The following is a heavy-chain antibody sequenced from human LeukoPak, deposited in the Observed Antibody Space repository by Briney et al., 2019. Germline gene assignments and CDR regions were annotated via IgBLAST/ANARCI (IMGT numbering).Heavy chain of an antibody. V-gene: IGHV3-30*02. D-gene: IGHD6-13*01. J-gene: IGHJ4*02. CDR3: AKGPLYSSSWYCDY. Sequence: GGSLRLSCAASGFTFSSYGMHWVRQAPGKGLEWVSFIRYDGSEKYYADSVKGRFTISRDNSKNTLYLQMNSLRAEDTAVYYCAKGPLYSSSWYCDYWGQGTLVTVSS. CDR2: IRYDGSEK. CDR1: GFTFSSYG.